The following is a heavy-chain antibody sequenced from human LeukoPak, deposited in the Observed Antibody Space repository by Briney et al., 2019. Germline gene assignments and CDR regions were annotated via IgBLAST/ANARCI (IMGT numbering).Heavy chain of an antibody. CDR2: IYYSGST. V-gene: IGHV4-31*03. Sequence: SETLSLTCTVSGGSISSGGYYWSWIRQHPGKGLEWIGHIYYSGSTYYNPSLKSRVTISVDTSKNQFSLKLSSVTAADTAVYYCASTAAAPDAFDIWGQGTMVTVSS. CDR3: ASTAAAPDAFDI. CDR1: GGSISSGGYY. J-gene: IGHJ3*02. D-gene: IGHD2-15*01.